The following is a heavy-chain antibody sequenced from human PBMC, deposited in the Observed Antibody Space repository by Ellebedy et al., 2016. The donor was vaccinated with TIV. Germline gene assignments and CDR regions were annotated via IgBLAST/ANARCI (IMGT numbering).Heavy chain of an antibody. Sequence: SETLSLTXAVYGGSFSGYYWSWIRQPPGKGLEWIGEINHSGSTNYNPSLKSRVTISVDTSKNQFSLKLSSVTAADTAVYYCARVGEAAAVPVNYWGQGTLVTVSS. CDR3: ARVGEAAAVPVNY. V-gene: IGHV4-34*01. J-gene: IGHJ4*02. CDR2: INHSGST. D-gene: IGHD6-13*01. CDR1: GGSFSGYY.